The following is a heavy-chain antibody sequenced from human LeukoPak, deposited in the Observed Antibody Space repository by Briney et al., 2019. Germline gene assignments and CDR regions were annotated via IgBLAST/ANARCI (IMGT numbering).Heavy chain of an antibody. D-gene: IGHD5-24*01. CDR1: GFTFSSYA. Sequence: PGGSLRLSCAASGFTFSSYAMHWVRQAPGKGLEWVAVISYDGSNKYYADSVKGRFTISRDNSKNTLYLQMNSLRAEDTAVYYCARDGGDGYYYYYTDVWGKGATVTVSS. V-gene: IGHV3-30*04. CDR2: ISYDGSNK. J-gene: IGHJ6*03. CDR3: ARDGGDGYYYYYTDV.